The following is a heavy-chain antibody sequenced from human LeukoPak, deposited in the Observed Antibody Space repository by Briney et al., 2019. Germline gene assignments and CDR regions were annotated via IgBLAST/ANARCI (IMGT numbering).Heavy chain of an antibody. CDR2: ISSSSSYI. D-gene: IGHD3-3*01. J-gene: IGHJ5*02. CDR1: GFTFSSYS. V-gene: IGHV3-21*01. CDR3: ARGRYYDFWSGYPPLTSNWFDP. Sequence: GGSLRLSCAASGFTFSSYSMNWVRQAPGKGLEWVSSISSSSSYIYYADSVRGRFTVPRDNAKKSLYLQMNSLRAEDTAVYYCARGRYYDFWSGYPPLTSNWFDPWGQGTLVTVSS.